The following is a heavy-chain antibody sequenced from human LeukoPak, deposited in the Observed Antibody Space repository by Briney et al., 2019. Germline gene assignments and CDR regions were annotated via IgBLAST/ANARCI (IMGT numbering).Heavy chain of an antibody. CDR2: VYHRGST. CDR1: GGSISTDNW. V-gene: IGHV4-4*02. Sequence: SETLSLTCAVSGGSISTDNWWTWVRQPPGKGLEWIGEVYHRGSTNYNPSLKSRVTISVDKSKNQFSLKLTSVTAADTALYYCATRNYYDSTGYYNYWGQGTLVTVSS. CDR3: ATRNYYDSTGYYNY. J-gene: IGHJ4*02. D-gene: IGHD3-22*01.